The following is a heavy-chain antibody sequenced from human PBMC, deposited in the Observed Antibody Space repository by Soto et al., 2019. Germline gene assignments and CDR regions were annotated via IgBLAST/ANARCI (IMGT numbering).Heavy chain of an antibody. CDR2: VHHSWCS. CDR3: ARQGFGPLHGLVDV. CDR1: GGSISSYY. J-gene: IGHJ6*01. Sequence: QVQLQESGPGLVKPSETLSLSCTVSGGSISSYYWSWFRQSPGKRMEWIGYVHHSWCSSYNPSTQSRVAIALDTSKSQFALRVTSVTATATDVYYCARQGFGPLHGLVDVWGQGTTVTVSS. V-gene: IGHV4-59*08. D-gene: IGHD3-10*01.